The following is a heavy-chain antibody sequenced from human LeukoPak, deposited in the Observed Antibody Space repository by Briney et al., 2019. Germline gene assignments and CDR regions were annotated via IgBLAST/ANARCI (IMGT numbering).Heavy chain of an antibody. V-gene: IGHV3-23*01. CDR1: GFTFSSYA. D-gene: IGHD3-22*01. CDR2: ISGSGGST. Sequence: GGSLRLSCAASGFTFSSYAMSWVRQAPGKGLEWVSAISGSGGSTYYADSVKGRFTISRDNSKNTLYLQMNSLRAEDTAVYYCAKDLRYYDSSGYYYEAHPQDYWGQGTLVTVSS. CDR3: AKDLRYYDSSGYYYEAHPQDY. J-gene: IGHJ4*02.